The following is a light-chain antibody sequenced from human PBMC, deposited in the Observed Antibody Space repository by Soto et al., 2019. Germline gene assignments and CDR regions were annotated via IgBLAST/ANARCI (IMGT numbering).Light chain of an antibody. CDR2: DVS. Sequence: QSALTQPASVSGSPGQSITICCTGTSSDVGGYNYVSWYQQHPGKAPKLIIYDVSNRPSGVSNRFSGSKSGNTASLTISGLQAEDEADYYCSSYTSSSTLVVFGGGTKLTVL. J-gene: IGLJ3*02. CDR3: SSYTSSSTLVV. V-gene: IGLV2-14*01. CDR1: SSDVGGYNY.